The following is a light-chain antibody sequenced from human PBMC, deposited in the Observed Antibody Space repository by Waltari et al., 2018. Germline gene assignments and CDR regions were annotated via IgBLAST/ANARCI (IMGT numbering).Light chain of an antibody. CDR2: WAS. CDR1: QSVLYSANNKTY. CDR3: QQYYTTPYT. V-gene: IGKV4-1*01. J-gene: IGKJ2*01. Sequence: DIVMTQTPDSLAMSLGERATINCKSSQSVLYSANNKTYLAWYQQKPGQTPNLLIYWASTRESGVPDRFSGSGSGTDFTLTISSLQAEDVAVYYCQQYYTTPYTFGQGTKLEIK.